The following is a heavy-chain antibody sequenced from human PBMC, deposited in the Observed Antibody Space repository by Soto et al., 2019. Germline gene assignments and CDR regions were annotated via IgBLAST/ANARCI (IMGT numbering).Heavy chain of an antibody. J-gene: IGHJ5*02. D-gene: IGHD1-26*01. Sequence: QVQLVESGGGVVQPGRSLRLSCAASGFTFISYGMHWDRQPPGKGLEWVAVISYDGSNKYYADSVKGRFTISRDNSKNTLYLQMNSLRAEDTAVYYCAKAVGATADWFDPWGQGTLGTVSS. CDR2: ISYDGSNK. CDR1: GFTFISYG. V-gene: IGHV3-30*18. CDR3: AKAVGATADWFDP.